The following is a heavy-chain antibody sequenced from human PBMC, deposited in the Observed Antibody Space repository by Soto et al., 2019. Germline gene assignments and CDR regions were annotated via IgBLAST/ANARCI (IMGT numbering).Heavy chain of an antibody. D-gene: IGHD1-26*01. J-gene: IGHJ4*02. Sequence: GGSLRLSCAASGFTFSRYAMSWVRQAPGKGLEWVSAISGSGGSTYYADSVKGRFTISRDNSKNTLYLQMNSLRAEDTAVYYCAKMTDGEPIFDYWGQGTLVTVSS. V-gene: IGHV3-23*01. CDR2: ISGSGGST. CDR3: AKMTDGEPIFDY. CDR1: GFTFSRYA.